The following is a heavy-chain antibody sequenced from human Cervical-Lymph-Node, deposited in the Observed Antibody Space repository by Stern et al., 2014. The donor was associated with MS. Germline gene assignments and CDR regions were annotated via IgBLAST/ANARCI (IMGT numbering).Heavy chain of an antibody. CDR2: IIPIFGTT. J-gene: IGHJ4*02. D-gene: IGHD1-26*01. Sequence: VQLVESGAAVKKPGSSVKVSCQTSGDTFTRHAINWVRQAPGQGLEWMGGIIPIFGTTNHAQKFRDRVTITADASTNTVYMELNSLTSEDTAVYFCARAGGFTVGYYVDYWGQGTLVTVSS. CDR1: GDTFTRHA. V-gene: IGHV1-69*01. CDR3: ARAGGFTVGYYVDY.